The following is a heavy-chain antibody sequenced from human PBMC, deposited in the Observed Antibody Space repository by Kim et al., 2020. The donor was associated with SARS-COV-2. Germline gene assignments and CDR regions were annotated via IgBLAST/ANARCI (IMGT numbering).Heavy chain of an antibody. V-gene: IGHV4-39*01. CDR2: IYYSGST. CDR1: GGSISSSSYY. J-gene: IGHJ3*02. D-gene: IGHD2-2*01. CDR3: VHIVVVPAAMRHAFDI. Sequence: SETLSLTCTVSGGSISSSSYYWGWIRQPPGKGLEWIGSIYYSGSTYYNPSLKSRVTISVDTSKNQFSLKLSSVTAADTAVYYCVHIVVVPAAMRHAFDIWGQGTMVTVSS.